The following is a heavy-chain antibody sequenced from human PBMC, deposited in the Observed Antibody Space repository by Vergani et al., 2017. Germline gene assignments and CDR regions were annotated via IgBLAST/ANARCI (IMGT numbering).Heavy chain of an antibody. Sequence: VHLVEPGGGLVKRGGSLRLSCAASGFTFSSYSMNWVRRAPGKGLEWLAHISDGGETKMYAESLKGRFTVSRDNTKNLLILQMKTLKVDDTATYYCGRKQSPASLMDKPIDIWGQGTLVTVSS. J-gene: IGHJ5*02. CDR2: ISDGGETK. CDR1: GFTFSSYS. CDR3: GRKQSPASLMDKPIDI. D-gene: IGHD1/OR15-1a*01. V-gene: IGHV3-21*05.